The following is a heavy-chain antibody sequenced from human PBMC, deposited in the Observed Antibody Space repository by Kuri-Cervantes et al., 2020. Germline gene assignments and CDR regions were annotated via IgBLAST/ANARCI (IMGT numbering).Heavy chain of an antibody. J-gene: IGHJ4*02. CDR3: ARIPYYGSGSYYFDY. V-gene: IGHV2-26*01. Sequence: SGPTLVKPTETLTLTCTVSGFSLSNARMGVSWIRQSPGKALEWLAHIFSNDEKSYSTSLKSRLTISKDTSKSQVVLTMTNMDPVDTATYYCARIPYYGSGSYYFDYWGQGTLVTVSS. CDR2: IFSNDEK. D-gene: IGHD3-10*01. CDR1: GFSLSNARMG.